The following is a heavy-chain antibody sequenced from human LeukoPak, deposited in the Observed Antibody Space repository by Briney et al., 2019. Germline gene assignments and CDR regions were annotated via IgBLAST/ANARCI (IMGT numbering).Heavy chain of an antibody. V-gene: IGHV1-18*04. CDR2: ISAYNGNT. Sequence: ASVKVSCKASGYTFSAYYIFWMRQAPGQGLEWMGWISAYNGNTNYAQKLQGRVTMTTDTSTSTAYMELRSLRSDDTAVYYCASANEGYWGQGTLVTVSS. CDR1: GYTFSAYY. D-gene: IGHD1-1*01. J-gene: IGHJ4*02. CDR3: ASANEGY.